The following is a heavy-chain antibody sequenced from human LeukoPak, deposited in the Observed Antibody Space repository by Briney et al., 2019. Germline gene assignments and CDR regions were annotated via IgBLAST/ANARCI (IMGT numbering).Heavy chain of an antibody. CDR2: IHYSGYT. V-gene: IGHV4-59*01. Sequence: PSETLSLTCAVSGGSISNYYCSWIRQPPGKGLEWLGYIHYSGYTNYNPSLKSRVTISVDTSKNQFSLNLSSVTAADTAVYYCAGHWRSDWYFDLWGRGTLVTVSS. J-gene: IGHJ2*01. CDR3: AGHWRSDWYFDL. D-gene: IGHD1-1*01. CDR1: GGSISNYY.